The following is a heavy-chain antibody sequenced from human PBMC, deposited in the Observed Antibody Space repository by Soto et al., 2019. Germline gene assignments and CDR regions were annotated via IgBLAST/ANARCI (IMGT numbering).Heavy chain of an antibody. Sequence: SETLSLTCTVSGGSISSGGYYWSWIRQHPGKGLEWIGYIYYSGSTYYNPSLKSRVTISVDTSKNQFSLKLSSVTAADTAVYYCARVFLGSWTKYYFDYWGQGTLVRVSS. CDR2: IYYSGST. D-gene: IGHD1-26*01. CDR3: ARVFLGSWTKYYFDY. J-gene: IGHJ4*02. V-gene: IGHV4-31*03. CDR1: GGSISSGGYY.